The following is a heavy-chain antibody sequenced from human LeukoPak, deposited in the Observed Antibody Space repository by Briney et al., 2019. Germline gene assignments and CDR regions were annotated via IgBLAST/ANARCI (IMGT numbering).Heavy chain of an antibody. CDR2: IIPIFGTA. CDR3: ARAEIAVAGTGFDY. J-gene: IGHJ4*02. CDR1: GGTFSSFG. D-gene: IGHD6-19*01. V-gene: IGHV1-69*01. Sequence: ASVKVSCKASGGTFSSFGISWVRQAPGQGLEWMGGIIPIFGTANYAQKFQGGVTITADESTSTTYMELSSLRSEDTAVYYCARAEIAVAGTGFDYWGQGTLVTVSS.